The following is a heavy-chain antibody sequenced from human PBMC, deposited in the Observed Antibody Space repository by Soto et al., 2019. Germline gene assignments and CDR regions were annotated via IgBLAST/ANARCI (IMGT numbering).Heavy chain of an antibody. J-gene: IGHJ3*02. V-gene: IGHV3-74*01. CDR2: INSDGSST. CDR1: GFTFSSYW. Sequence: GGSLRLSCAASGFTFSSYWMHWVHQAPGKGLVWVSRINSDGSSTSYADSVKGRFTISRDNDRNKLYQKMNSLRAEDTAVYNCARAYHYYDSRGSTRGAFDIWGQGTMVTVSS. D-gene: IGHD3-22*01. CDR3: ARAYHYYDSRGSTRGAFDI.